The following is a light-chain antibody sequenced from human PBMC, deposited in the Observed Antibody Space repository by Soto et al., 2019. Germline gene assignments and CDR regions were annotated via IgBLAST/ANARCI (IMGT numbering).Light chain of an antibody. CDR1: QSVRNNY. J-gene: IGKJ1*01. CDR3: KQYGSSGT. CDR2: GAS. Sequence: NVLTQCPGTRPLCPGERATRSWMAIQSVRNNYLAWYEQRPGQAPRLLIYGASDRATGIPDRLSVSGSGTDFTLAISRREREEFAVYYCKQYGSSGTVGQGTKVDIK. V-gene: IGKV3-20*01.